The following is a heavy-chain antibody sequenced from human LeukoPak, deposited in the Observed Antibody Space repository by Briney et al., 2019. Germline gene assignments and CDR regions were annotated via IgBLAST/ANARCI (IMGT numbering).Heavy chain of an antibody. J-gene: IGHJ4*02. CDR1: GYPFTSYG. D-gene: IGHD2-15*01. Sequence: ASVKVSCKASGYPFTSYGISWVRQAPGQGLEWMGWFSTYNGNTNYAQKFQDIVTMTTDTSTSTAYMELKSLRSDDTAVYYCARDWVVGVVVVAAGYWGQGTLVTVSS. V-gene: IGHV1-18*01. CDR3: ARDWVVGVVVVAAGY. CDR2: FSTYNGNT.